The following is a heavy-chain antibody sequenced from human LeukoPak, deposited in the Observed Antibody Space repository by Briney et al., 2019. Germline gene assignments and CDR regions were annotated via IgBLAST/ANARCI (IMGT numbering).Heavy chain of an antibody. Sequence: SQTLSLTCTVSGGSISSGSYYWSWIRQPAGKGLEWIGRIYTSGSTNYNPSLKSRVTISVDTSKNQFSLKLSSVTAADTAVYYCARASPMDYYYYYMDVWGKGTTVTISS. CDR3: ARASPMDYYYYYMDV. V-gene: IGHV4-61*02. D-gene: IGHD3-10*01. CDR2: IYTSGST. CDR1: GGSISSGSYY. J-gene: IGHJ6*03.